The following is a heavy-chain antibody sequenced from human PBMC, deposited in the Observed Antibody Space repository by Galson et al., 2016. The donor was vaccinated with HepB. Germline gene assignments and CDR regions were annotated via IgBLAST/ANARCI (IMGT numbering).Heavy chain of an antibody. CDR2: IVPMFDIV. CDR1: GGTFITYA. J-gene: IGHJ6*02. V-gene: IGHV1-69*10. Sequence: SVKVSCKASGGTFITYAVSWVRQAPGQGLQWMGGIVPMFDIVKYAENFQGRVTLTADKSTSTAYMELSSLRSQDTAVYYCATKPRYCSGENCYYYGMEVWGQGTTVTVSS. D-gene: IGHD2-15*01. CDR3: ATKPRYCSGENCYYYGMEV.